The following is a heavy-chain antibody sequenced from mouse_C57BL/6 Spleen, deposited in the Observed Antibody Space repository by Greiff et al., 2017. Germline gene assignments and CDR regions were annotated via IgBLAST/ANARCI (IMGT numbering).Heavy chain of an antibody. CDR2: IYPGSGST. D-gene: IGHD1-1*01. CDR1: GYTFTSYW. Sequence: QVQLQQPGAELVKPGASVKMSCKASGYTFTSYWITWVKQRPGQGLEWIGDIYPGSGSTNYNEKFKSKATLTVDTSSSTAYMQLSRLTSEDSAVYYGARAYYGSSYFDYWGQGTTLTVSS. CDR3: ARAYYGSSYFDY. J-gene: IGHJ2*01. V-gene: IGHV1-55*01.